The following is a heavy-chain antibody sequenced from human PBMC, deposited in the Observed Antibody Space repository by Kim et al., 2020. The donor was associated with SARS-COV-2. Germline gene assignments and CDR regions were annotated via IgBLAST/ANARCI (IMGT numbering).Heavy chain of an antibody. D-gene: IGHD3-10*01. CDR1: GYDFTNYY. J-gene: IGHJ4*02. Sequence: GESLKISCKASGYDFTNYYIGWVRQMPGKGLEWMGIIFPGDSYTTYSPSFQGQVTISVDKSISTAYLHWSNLRASDTAMYYCARLYDSGAYLFDYWGQGTLATVSS. CDR2: IFPGDSYT. CDR3: ARLYDSGAYLFDY. V-gene: IGHV5-51*01.